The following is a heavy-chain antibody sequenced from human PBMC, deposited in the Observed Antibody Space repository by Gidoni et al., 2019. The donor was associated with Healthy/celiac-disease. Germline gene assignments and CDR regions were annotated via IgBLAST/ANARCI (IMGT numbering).Heavy chain of an antibody. Sequence: QVQLQESGPGLVKPSQTLSLTCTVSGGSISSGSYYWSWIRQPAGKGLEWIGRIYTSGSTNYNPSLKSRVTISVDTSKNQFSLKLSSVTAADTAVYYCARDPGEYYYDSSGPGLWGQGTLVTVSS. J-gene: IGHJ4*02. D-gene: IGHD3-22*01. V-gene: IGHV4-61*02. CDR3: ARDPGEYYYDSSGPGL. CDR1: GGSISSGSYY. CDR2: IYTSGST.